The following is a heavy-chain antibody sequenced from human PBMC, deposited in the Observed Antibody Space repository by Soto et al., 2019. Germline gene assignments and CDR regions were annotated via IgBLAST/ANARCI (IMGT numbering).Heavy chain of an antibody. J-gene: IGHJ4*02. CDR3: ARWPDADDY. D-gene: IGHD6-13*01. V-gene: IGHV3-48*02. CDR1: GFTFSSCS. Sequence: EVQLVESGGGLVQLGGSLRLSCAASGFTFSSCSMNWVRQSPGKGLEWLSYISSTSITIYYADSVKGRFTISRDNAKNSLYLQMNSLRDADKVVYYCARWPDADDYWCQGTTVTVS. CDR2: ISSTSITI.